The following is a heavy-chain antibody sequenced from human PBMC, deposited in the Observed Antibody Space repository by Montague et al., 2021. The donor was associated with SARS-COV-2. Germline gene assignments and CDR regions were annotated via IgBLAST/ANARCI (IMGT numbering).Heavy chain of an antibody. J-gene: IGHJ3*02. Sequence: SETLSLTCTVSGGSISSDSFYWGWLRQPSGKGLEWIGLIYHSGGTYNGPSLKRRFSISVDTSKNQFSLKVTSVTAADTAVYYCARRPGTFGAAFDIWGLGTMVTVSS. V-gene: IGHV4-39*01. D-gene: IGHD3-10*01. CDR2: IYHSGGT. CDR1: GGSISSDSFY. CDR3: ARRPGTFGAAFDI.